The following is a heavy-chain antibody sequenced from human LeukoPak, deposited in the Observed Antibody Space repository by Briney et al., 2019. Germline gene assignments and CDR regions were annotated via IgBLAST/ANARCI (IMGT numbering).Heavy chain of an antibody. D-gene: IGHD3/OR15-3a*01. CDR3: ATWTGWGYFDV. J-gene: IGHJ2*01. V-gene: IGHV3-7*01. CDR1: GFTFSLPW. CDR2: IKQDGSET. Sequence: GGSLRPSCIGSGFTFSLPWMSWVRQAPGKGLEWVANIKQDGSETNFVDSVKGRFTISRDNAKNSLHLQMNGLRVDDTAIYYCATWTGWGYFDVWGCGTLVTVSS.